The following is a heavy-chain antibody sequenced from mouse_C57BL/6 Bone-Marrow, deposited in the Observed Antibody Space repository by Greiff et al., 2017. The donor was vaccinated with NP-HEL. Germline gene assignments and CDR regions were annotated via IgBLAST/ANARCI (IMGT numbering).Heavy chain of an antibody. CDR3: ARFYYDYDWFAY. J-gene: IGHJ3*01. CDR2: IWSGGST. D-gene: IGHD2-4*01. V-gene: IGHV2-2*01. CDR1: GFSFTSYG. Sequence: QVQLQQTGPGLVQPSQCLSITCTVSGFSFTSYGVHWVRQSPGKGLEWLGVIWSGGSTEYNAAFISRLSISKDNSKSQVFFKMNSLQADDTAIYYCARFYYDYDWFAYWGQGTLVTVSA.